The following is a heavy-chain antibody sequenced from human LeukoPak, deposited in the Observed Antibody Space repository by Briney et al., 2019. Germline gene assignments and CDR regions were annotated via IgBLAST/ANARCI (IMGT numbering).Heavy chain of an antibody. CDR3: ARHPPEIVVVPAANYYYYYMDV. D-gene: IGHD2-2*01. CDR2: ISAYDGHT. Sequence: ASVKVSCKASGYTFTNYGITWVRQAPGQGLEWMGWISAYDGHTNYAQKLQGRVTMTTDTSTSTAYMELRSLRSDDTAVYYCARHPPEIVVVPAANYYYYYMDVWGKGTTVTISS. CDR1: GYTFTNYG. J-gene: IGHJ6*03. V-gene: IGHV1-18*01.